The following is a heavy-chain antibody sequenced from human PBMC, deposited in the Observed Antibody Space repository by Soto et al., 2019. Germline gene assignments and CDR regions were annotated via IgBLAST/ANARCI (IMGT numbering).Heavy chain of an antibody. CDR2: IYWDDDK. J-gene: IGHJ4*02. Sequence: SGPTLVNPTQTLTLTCTFSGFSLSTSGVGVGWIRQPPGKALEWLALIYWDDDKRYSPSLKSRLTITKDTSKNQVVLTMTNMDTADKDTHYRANSLVDRGSYYAPFYYWRQGILVTVS. CDR1: GFSLSTSGVG. D-gene: IGHD1-26*01. V-gene: IGHV2-5*02. CDR3: ANSLVDRGSYYAPFYY.